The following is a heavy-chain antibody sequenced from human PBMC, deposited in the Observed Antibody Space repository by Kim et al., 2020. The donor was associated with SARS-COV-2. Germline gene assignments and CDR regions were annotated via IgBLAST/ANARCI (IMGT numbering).Heavy chain of an antibody. Sequence: SETLSLTCTVSGGSISSYYWSWIRQPPGKGLEWIGYIYYSGSTNYNPSLKSRVTISVDTSKNQFSLKLSSVTAADTAVYYCARVSRITIFGVVGQFDPWGRETLVTFSS. CDR3: ARVSRITIFGVVGQFDP. CDR1: GGSISSYY. V-gene: IGHV4-59*01. D-gene: IGHD3-3*01. CDR2: IYYSGST. J-gene: IGHJ5*02.